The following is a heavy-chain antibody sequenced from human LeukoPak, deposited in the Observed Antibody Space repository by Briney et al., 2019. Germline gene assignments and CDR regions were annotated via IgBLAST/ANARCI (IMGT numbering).Heavy chain of an antibody. CDR1: GFTFSSYS. CDR3: ARAQTYGDSRLLLDY. Sequence: PGGSLRLSCAASGFTFSSYSMNWVRQAPGKGLEWVSSISSSSSYIYYADSVKGRFTISRDNAKNSHYLQMNSLRVEDTALYYCARAQTYGDSRLLLDYWGQGTLVTVSS. J-gene: IGHJ4*02. CDR2: ISSSSSYI. D-gene: IGHD2-21*02. V-gene: IGHV3-21*04.